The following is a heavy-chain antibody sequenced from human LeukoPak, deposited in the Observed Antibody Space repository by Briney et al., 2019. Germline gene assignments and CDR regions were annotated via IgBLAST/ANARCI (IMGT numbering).Heavy chain of an antibody. Sequence: GGSLRLSCAASGFTVSSNYMSWVRQAPGKGLEWVSVIYSGGSTYYADSVKGRFTISRDNSKNTLHLQMNSLRAEDTAVYYCARQLTGYSSARGWFDPWGQGTLVTVSS. CDR1: GFTVSSNY. V-gene: IGHV3-53*01. CDR3: ARQLTGYSSARGWFDP. J-gene: IGHJ5*02. CDR2: IYSGGST. D-gene: IGHD6-19*01.